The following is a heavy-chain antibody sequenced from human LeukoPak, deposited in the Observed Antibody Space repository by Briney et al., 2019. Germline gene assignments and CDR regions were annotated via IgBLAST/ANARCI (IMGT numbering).Heavy chain of an antibody. V-gene: IGHV1-18*01. Sequence: ASVKVSCKASGYTFTSYGISWVRQARGQGLEWMGWINAYNGNTNYAQKLQGRVTMTTDTSTSTAYMELRSLRSDDTAVYYCARAGLYYGSGSYYPYWGQGTLVTVSS. CDR2: INAYNGNT. J-gene: IGHJ4*02. D-gene: IGHD3-10*01. CDR1: GYTFTSYG. CDR3: ARAGLYYGSGSYYPY.